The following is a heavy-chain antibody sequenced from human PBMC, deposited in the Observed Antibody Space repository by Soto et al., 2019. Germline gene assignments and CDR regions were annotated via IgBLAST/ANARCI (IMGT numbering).Heavy chain of an antibody. CDR2: VSHDGRNT. J-gene: IGHJ4*02. CDR3: AKGGRQWLVTSVFNY. V-gene: IGHV3-30*18. Sequence: VQLVESGGGVVQPGRSLRLSCAASGLTFSDYAMHWVRRAPGKGLEWVAVVSHDGRNTHYADSVKGRFTISRDSSKNTVSLEMTSLRAEDTAVYYCAKGGRQWLVTSVFNYWGQGALVTVSS. D-gene: IGHD6-19*01. CDR1: GLTFSDYA.